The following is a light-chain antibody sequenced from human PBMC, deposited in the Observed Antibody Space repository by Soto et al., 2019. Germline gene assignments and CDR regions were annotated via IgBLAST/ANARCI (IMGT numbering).Light chain of an antibody. J-gene: IGKJ4*01. V-gene: IGKV1-5*03. CDR2: KAS. CDR3: HQYSASHT. CDR1: ESISSW. Sequence: DIQMTQSPSTLSASVGDRIIITCRASESISSWLAWYQQKPGKAPKLLIYKASTLESGVPSRFSASGSGTEFTLTISSLQPDDSATYFCHQYSASHTFGGGTKVXIK.